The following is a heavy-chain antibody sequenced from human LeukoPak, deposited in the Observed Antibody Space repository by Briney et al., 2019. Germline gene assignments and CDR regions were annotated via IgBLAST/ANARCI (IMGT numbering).Heavy chain of an antibody. CDR3: TTIGIAVAGTSY. J-gene: IGHJ4*02. V-gene: IGHV3-73*01. CDR2: IRSKANSYAT. CDR1: GFTFSGSA. Sequence: GGSLRLSCAASGFTFSGSAMHWVRQASGKGLEWVCRIRSKANSYATAYAASVKGRFTISRDDSKNTAYLQMNSLKTEDTAVYYCTTIGIAVAGTSYWGQGTLVTVSS. D-gene: IGHD6-19*01.